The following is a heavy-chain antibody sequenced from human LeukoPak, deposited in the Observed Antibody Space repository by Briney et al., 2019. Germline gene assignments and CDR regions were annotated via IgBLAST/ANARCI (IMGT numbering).Heavy chain of an antibody. CDR1: GFTFSSYA. CDR3: AKDVLDAFDI. J-gene: IGHJ3*02. Sequence: GGSLRLSCAASGFTFSSYAMSWVRQAPGKGLEWVSAISGSGGSTYYADSVKGRFTISRDDSKNTQYLQMNSLRAEDTAVYYCAKDVLDAFDIWGQGTMVTVSS. V-gene: IGHV3-23*01. CDR2: ISGSGGST.